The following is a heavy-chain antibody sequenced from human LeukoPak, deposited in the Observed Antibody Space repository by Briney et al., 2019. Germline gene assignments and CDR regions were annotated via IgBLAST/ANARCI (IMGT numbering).Heavy chain of an antibody. V-gene: IGHV1-18*03. J-gene: IGHJ4*02. D-gene: IGHD4-17*01. Sequence: ASVKVSCKASGYTFTSYGISWVRQAPGQGLEWMGWISAYNGNTNYAQKLQGRVTMTTDTSASTAYMELSSLSSEDMAVYYCAREGLYGDFDYWGQGTLVTVSS. CDR2: ISAYNGNT. CDR1: GYTFTSYG. CDR3: AREGLYGDFDY.